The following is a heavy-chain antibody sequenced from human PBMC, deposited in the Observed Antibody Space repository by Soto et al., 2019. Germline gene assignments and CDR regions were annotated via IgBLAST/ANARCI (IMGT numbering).Heavy chain of an antibody. CDR1: GGTFSSYA. D-gene: IGHD2-2*01. V-gene: IGHV1-69*01. CDR3: ARAYCSSTSCYPYYYYYGMDV. CDR2: IIPIFGTA. Sequence: QVQLVQSGAEVKKPGSSVKVSCKASGGTFSSYAISWVRQAPGQGLEWMGGIIPIFGTANYAQKFQGRVTITAAESTSTAYMELSSLRSEDTAVYYCARAYCSSTSCYPYYYYYGMDVWGQGTTVTVSS. J-gene: IGHJ6*02.